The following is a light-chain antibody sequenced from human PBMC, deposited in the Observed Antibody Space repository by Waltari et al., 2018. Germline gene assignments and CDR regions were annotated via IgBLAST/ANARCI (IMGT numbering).Light chain of an antibody. CDR1: QTVNSNY. CDR3: QLYGTSFLWT. CDR2: GAS. J-gene: IGKJ1*01. V-gene: IGKV3-20*01. Sequence: ESVLTQSPDTLSLSPGERATLSCRASQTVNSNYLAWYQQKSGQAPRLLIYGASKRATGIPDRFSGSESETAFTLTISRLEPEDFAVYYCQLYGTSFLWTFGQGTRVEI.